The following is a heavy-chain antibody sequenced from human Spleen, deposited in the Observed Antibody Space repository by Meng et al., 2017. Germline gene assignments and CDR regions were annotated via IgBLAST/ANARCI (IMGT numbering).Heavy chain of an antibody. CDR3: ARDRGSSSWYGYYYYGMDV. CDR1: GFTFSTYA. Sequence: GESLKISCAASGFTFSTYAMSWVRQAPGKGLVWVSRINTDGNITTYADSVKGRFTISRDNAKSTLYLLLNSLRAEDTAVYYCARDRGSSSWYGYYYYGMDVWGQGTTVTVSS. CDR2: INTDGNIT. J-gene: IGHJ6*02. D-gene: IGHD6-13*01. V-gene: IGHV3-74*01.